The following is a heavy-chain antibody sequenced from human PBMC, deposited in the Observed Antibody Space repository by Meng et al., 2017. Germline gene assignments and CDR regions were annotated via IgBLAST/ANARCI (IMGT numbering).Heavy chain of an antibody. CDR1: GFTFSSYA. J-gene: IGHJ4*02. CDR3: AHFDY. V-gene: IGHV3-30*01. Sequence: QLVVAGGGVVQPWRSLRLSCAASGFTFSSYAIHWVRQAPGKGLEWVAVISYGGSNKYYADSVKGRFTISRDNSKNTLYLQMNSLRAEDTAVYYCAHFDYWGQGTLVTVSS. CDR2: ISYGGSNK.